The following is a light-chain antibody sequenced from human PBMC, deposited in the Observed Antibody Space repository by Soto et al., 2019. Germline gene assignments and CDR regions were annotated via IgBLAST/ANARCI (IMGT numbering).Light chain of an antibody. CDR3: QQYDSYSWT. J-gene: IGKJ1*01. V-gene: IGKV1-5*01. CDR2: DAS. Sequence: DIQMTQSPSTLSASVGDRVTITCRASQSISSWLAWYQQKPGKAPKLLIYDASSLESGVPSRFSGSGSGTEFTLTISSLQPEDFATYYCQQYDSYSWTFGQGTKVDTK. CDR1: QSISSW.